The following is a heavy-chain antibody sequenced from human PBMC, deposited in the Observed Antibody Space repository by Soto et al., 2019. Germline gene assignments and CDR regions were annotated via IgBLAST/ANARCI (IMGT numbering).Heavy chain of an antibody. J-gene: IGHJ3*02. CDR2: IYYSGST. V-gene: IGHV4-59*01. CDR1: GGSISSYY. D-gene: IGHD2-2*01. CDR3: ARAQQRYCSSTSCYSVAFDI. Sequence: SETLSLTCTVSGGSISSYYWSWIRQPPGKGLEWIGYIYYSGSTNYNPSLKSRVTISVDTSKNQFSLKLSSVTAADTAVYYCARAQQRYCSSTSCYSVAFDIWGQGTMVTVSS.